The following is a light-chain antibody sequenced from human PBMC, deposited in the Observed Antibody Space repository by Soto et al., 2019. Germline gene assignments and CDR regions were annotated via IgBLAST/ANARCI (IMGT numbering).Light chain of an antibody. J-gene: IGKJ1*01. CDR1: QSVDSW. CDR3: QHYNDYSRM. Sequence: DIQMTQSPSTLSASIGDRVTITCRTSQSVDSWLAWYQQKPGKAPKLLIYKASSLQTAVPSRFCGSGSGTEFPLTSCSLQPDDFATYYCQHYNDYSRMFGQGTKVEIK. CDR2: KAS. V-gene: IGKV1-5*03.